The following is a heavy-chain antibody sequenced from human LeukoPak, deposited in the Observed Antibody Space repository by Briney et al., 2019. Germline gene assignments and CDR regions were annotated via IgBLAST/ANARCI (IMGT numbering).Heavy chain of an antibody. J-gene: IGHJ3*02. CDR1: GFTFSSYG. V-gene: IGHV3-30*18. CDR2: ISYDGSNK. CDR3: ANLASGRDDAFDI. Sequence: GGSLRLSCAASGFTFSSYGVHWVRQAPGKGREWVAVISYDGSNKYYADSVKGRFTISRDNSKNTLYLQMNSLRAEDTAVYYCANLASGRDDAFDIWGQGTMVTVSS. D-gene: IGHD3-3*01.